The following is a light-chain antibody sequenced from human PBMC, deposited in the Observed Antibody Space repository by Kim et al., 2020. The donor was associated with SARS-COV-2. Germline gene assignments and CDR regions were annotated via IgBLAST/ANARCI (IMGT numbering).Light chain of an antibody. Sequence: VSQGQTASIPCSGDKLGDKYACWYQQKPGQSPVLVIYQDSKRPSGIPERFSGSNSGNTATLTISGTQAMDEADYYCQAWDSSTGVFGGGTQLTVL. CDR3: QAWDSSTGV. CDR2: QDS. CDR1: KLGDKY. J-gene: IGLJ3*02. V-gene: IGLV3-1*01.